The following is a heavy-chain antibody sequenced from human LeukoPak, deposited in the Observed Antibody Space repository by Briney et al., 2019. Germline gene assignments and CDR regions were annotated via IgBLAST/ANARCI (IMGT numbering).Heavy chain of an antibody. CDR3: AREEYSSGWFYFDY. CDR1: GFTFSRYA. J-gene: IGHJ4*02. Sequence: GGSLRLPCAASGFTFSRYAIHWVRQTPGKGLEWVAAISYDGTNKYYADSVEGRFTISRDNSKNTPYLQMHGLRAEDTAVFYCAREEYSSGWFYFDYWGQGTLVTVSS. CDR2: ISYDGTNK. V-gene: IGHV3-30*01. D-gene: IGHD6-19*01.